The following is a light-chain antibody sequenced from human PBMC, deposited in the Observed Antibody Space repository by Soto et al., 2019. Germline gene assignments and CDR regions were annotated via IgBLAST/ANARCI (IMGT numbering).Light chain of an antibody. CDR1: QSVSIK. CDR3: QQYNKWPPIT. CDR2: DTS. J-gene: IGKJ5*01. V-gene: IGKV3-15*01. Sequence: EVVLTQSPATLSVSPGERATLSCRASQSVSIKLAWYQQKPGQAPRLLIYDTSTRATGIPAMFSGSGSGTEFTLTISSLQSEDFAVYYCQQYNKWPPITCGQGTRLEI.